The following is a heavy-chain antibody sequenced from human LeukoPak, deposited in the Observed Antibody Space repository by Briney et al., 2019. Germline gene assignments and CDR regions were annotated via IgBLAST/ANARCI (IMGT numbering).Heavy chain of an antibody. CDR3: ARGARYFDWLLYNAFDI. Sequence: PSETLSLTCAVYGGSFSGYYWSWIRRPPGKGLEWIGETNHSGSTNYNPSLKSRVTISVDTSKNQFSLKLSSVTAADTAVYYCARGARYFDWLLYNAFDIWGQGTMVTVSS. V-gene: IGHV4-34*01. CDR2: TNHSGST. CDR1: GGSFSGYY. D-gene: IGHD3-9*01. J-gene: IGHJ3*02.